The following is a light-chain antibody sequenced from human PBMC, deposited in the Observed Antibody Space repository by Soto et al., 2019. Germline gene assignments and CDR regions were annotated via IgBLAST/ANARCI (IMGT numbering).Light chain of an antibody. CDR1: SSDVGGYDY. V-gene: IGLV2-14*01. CDR3: SSHTDFRPWV. J-gene: IGLJ3*02. CDR2: EVS. Sequence: QSALTQPASVSGSPGQSITISCTGTSSDVGGYDYVSWYQQHPGKAPKLIIYEVSNRPSGISDRFSGSKSDNTASLTISGLQAEDEADYYCSSHTDFRPWVFGGGTKLTVL.